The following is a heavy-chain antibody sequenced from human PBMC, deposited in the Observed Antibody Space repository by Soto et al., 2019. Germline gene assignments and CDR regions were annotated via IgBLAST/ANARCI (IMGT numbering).Heavy chain of an antibody. D-gene: IGHD2-8*01. Sequence: SVKVSCKASGGTFSSYAISWVRQAPGQGLEWMGGIIPIFGTANYAQKFQGRVTITADESTSTAYMELSSLRSEDTAVYYCARGYCTNGVCYRGGMDVWGQGTTVTVS. CDR1: GGTFSSYA. V-gene: IGHV1-69*13. CDR2: IIPIFGTA. J-gene: IGHJ6*02. CDR3: ARGYCTNGVCYRGGMDV.